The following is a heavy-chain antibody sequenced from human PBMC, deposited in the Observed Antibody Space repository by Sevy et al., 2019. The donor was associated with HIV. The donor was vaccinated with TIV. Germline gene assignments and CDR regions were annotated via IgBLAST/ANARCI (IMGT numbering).Heavy chain of an antibody. CDR2: ISSSGSTI. CDR1: GFTFSDYY. V-gene: IGHV3-11*01. J-gene: IGHJ3*02. Sequence: GGSLRLSCAASGFTFSDYYMSWIRQAPGKGLEWVSYISSSGSTIYYADSVKGRFTISRDNAKNSLYLQMNSLRAEGTAVYYCARGRLTGYSNAFDIWGQGTMVTVSS. D-gene: IGHD3-9*01. CDR3: ARGRLTGYSNAFDI.